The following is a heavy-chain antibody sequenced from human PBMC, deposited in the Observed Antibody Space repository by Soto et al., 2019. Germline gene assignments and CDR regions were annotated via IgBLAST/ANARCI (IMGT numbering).Heavy chain of an antibody. V-gene: IGHV3-23*01. CDR2: ISGSGGST. D-gene: IGHD3-3*01. CDR1: GFTFSSYA. CDR3: AISPTGFLEWLFGY. Sequence: GGSLRLSCAASGFTFSSYAMSWVRQAPGKGLEWVSAISGSGGSTYYADSVKGRFTISRDNSKNTLYLQMNSLRAEDTAVYYCAISPTGFLEWLFGYWGQGTRVNVAS. J-gene: IGHJ4*02.